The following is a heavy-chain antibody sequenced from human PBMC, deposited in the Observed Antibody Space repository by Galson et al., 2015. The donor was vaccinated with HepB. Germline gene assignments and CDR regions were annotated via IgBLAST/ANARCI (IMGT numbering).Heavy chain of an antibody. CDR3: ARACIAAAGPETDASDI. Sequence: SLRLSCAASGFTFSSYAMHWVRQAPGKGLEYVSAISSNGGSTYYANSVKGRCTISRDNSKNTLYLQMNSLRAEDTAVYYCARACIAAAGPETDASDIWGQGTMVTVSS. D-gene: IGHD6-13*01. V-gene: IGHV3-64*01. CDR1: GFTFSSYA. J-gene: IGHJ3*02. CDR2: ISSNGGST.